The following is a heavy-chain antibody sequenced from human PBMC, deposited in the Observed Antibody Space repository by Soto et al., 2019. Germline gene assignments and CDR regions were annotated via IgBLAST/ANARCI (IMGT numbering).Heavy chain of an antibody. J-gene: IGHJ6*02. Sequence: PGGSLRLSCAASGFTFSSYDMHWVRQATGKGLEWVSAIGTAGDTYYPGSVKGRFTISRENAKNSLYLQMNSLRAEDTAVYYCARARVLGGGLGGLYYYYYGMDVWGQGTTVTVSS. CDR1: GFTFSSYD. CDR2: IGTAGDT. V-gene: IGHV3-13*01. D-gene: IGHD3-10*01. CDR3: ARARVLGGGLGGLYYYYYGMDV.